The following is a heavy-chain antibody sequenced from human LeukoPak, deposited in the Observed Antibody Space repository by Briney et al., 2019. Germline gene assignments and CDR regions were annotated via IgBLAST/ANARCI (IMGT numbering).Heavy chain of an antibody. CDR1: GFTFSSYG. V-gene: IGHV3-33*01. J-gene: IGHJ6*02. D-gene: IGHD4-17*01. Sequence: QPGRSLRLSCAASGFTFSSYGMHWVRQAPGKGVEWVAVIWYDGSNKFYADSVKGRFTISRDNSKNTLYLQMNSLRAEDTAVYYCAGDYGEYYYGMDVWGQGTTVTVSS. CDR2: IWYDGSNK. CDR3: AGDYGEYYYGMDV.